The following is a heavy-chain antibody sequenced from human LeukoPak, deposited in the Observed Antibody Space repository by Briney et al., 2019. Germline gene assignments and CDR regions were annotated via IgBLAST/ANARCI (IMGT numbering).Heavy chain of an antibody. CDR3: ARVMVQGSDC. D-gene: IGHD3-10*01. V-gene: IGHV1-8*01. CDR2: LHPNSGNT. CDR1: AYTFTSYD. J-gene: IGHJ4*02. Sequence: ASVNLSCKASAYTFTSYDINWVRQATGQGLEWMGWLHPNSGNTGYTHKFQGRVTMTRTTAISTAYMELSSLRSEDTAVYYCARVMVQGSDCWGQGTLVTVSS.